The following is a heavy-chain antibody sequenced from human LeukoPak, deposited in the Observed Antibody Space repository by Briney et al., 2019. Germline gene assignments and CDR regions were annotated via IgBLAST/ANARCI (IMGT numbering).Heavy chain of an antibody. J-gene: IGHJ4*02. D-gene: IGHD1-26*01. V-gene: IGHV3-30-3*01. Sequence: GRSLRLSCAASGFTSSSYAMHWVRQAPGKGLEWVAVISYDGSNKYYADSVKGRFTISRDNSKNTLYLQMNSLRAEDTAVYYCARDGSGSYMDYWGQGTLVTVSS. CDR3: ARDGSGSYMDY. CDR2: ISYDGSNK. CDR1: GFTSSSYA.